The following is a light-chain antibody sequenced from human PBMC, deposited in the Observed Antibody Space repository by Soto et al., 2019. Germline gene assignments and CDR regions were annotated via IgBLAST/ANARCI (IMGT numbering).Light chain of an antibody. CDR3: QQYIKT. CDR1: QTINNW. CDR2: KAS. Sequence: DIQMTQFPSTLSASVGDRVTITCRASQTINNWLAWYQQKPGKAPKLLIYKASTLESGVPSRFSGSGSGTEFTLTISSLQPDDFATYYCQQYIKTFGQGTKVEI. J-gene: IGKJ1*01. V-gene: IGKV1-5*03.